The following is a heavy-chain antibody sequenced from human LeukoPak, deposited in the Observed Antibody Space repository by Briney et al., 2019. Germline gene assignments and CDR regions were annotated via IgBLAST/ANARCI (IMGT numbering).Heavy chain of an antibody. CDR3: ARELRTTSDY. J-gene: IGHJ4*02. V-gene: IGHV3-23*01. CDR2: ISGSGGST. CDR1: GFTFSSYA. D-gene: IGHD4-17*01. Sequence: PGGSLRLSCAASGFTFSSYAMSWVRKAPGKGREWVSAISGSGGSTYDADSVEGRFTISRDNAKNSLYLQMNSLRAEDTAVYYCARELRTTSDYWGQGTLVTVSS.